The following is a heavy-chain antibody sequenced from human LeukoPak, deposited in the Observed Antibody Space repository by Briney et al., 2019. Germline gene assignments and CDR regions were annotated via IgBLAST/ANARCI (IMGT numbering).Heavy chain of an antibody. CDR1: GFTFSEYA. J-gene: IGHJ4*02. CDR2: ISYDGRQK. CDR3: ARESGSSGRAGYFDH. Sequence: PGRSLRLSCAASGFTFSEYAMHWVRQAPGKGLEWVAVISYDGRQKYYGDSVKGRFTISRDNPKNTLYLQMNSLRDDDTAVYYGARESGSSGRAGYFDHWGQGTLVTVSS. V-gene: IGHV3-30-3*01. D-gene: IGHD6-19*01.